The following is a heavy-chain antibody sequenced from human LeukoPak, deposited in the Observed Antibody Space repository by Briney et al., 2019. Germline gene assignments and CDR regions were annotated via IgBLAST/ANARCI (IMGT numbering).Heavy chain of an antibody. J-gene: IGHJ5*02. CDR1: GGSISSSSYY. D-gene: IGHD4-17*01. CDR2: INHSGST. Sequence: SETLSLTCTVSGGSISSSSYYWGWIRQPPGKGLEWIGEINHSGSTNYNPSLKSRVTISVDTSKNQFSLKLSSVTAADTAVYYCARAPRVDYGDYGNWFDPWGQGTLVTVSS. CDR3: ARAPRVDYGDYGNWFDP. V-gene: IGHV4-39*07.